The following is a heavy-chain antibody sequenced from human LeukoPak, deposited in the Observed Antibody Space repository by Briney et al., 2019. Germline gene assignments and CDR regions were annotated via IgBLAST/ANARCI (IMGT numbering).Heavy chain of an antibody. Sequence: SGTLSLTCAVSGGSISSSNWWSWVRQPPGKGLEWIGEIYHSGSTNYNPSLKSRVTISVDKSKNQFSLKLSSVTAADTAVYYCARYRIAVAGTMSYYYYMDVWGKGTTVTVSS. V-gene: IGHV4-4*02. J-gene: IGHJ6*03. CDR1: GGSISSSNW. D-gene: IGHD6-19*01. CDR2: IYHSGST. CDR3: ARYRIAVAGTMSYYYYMDV.